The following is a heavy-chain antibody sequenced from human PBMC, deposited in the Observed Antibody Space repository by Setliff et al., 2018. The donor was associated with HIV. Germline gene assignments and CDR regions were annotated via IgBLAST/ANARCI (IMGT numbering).Heavy chain of an antibody. Sequence: PSETLSLTCTVSGGSISNYYWGWIRQPPGKGLEWIESIYYSGSTYYNPSLKSRVTISVDTSKNQFSLKLSSVTAADTAGYYCARRYSSGYFVYWGQGTLVTVSS. D-gene: IGHD3-22*01. J-gene: IGHJ4*02. CDR3: ARRYSSGYFVY. V-gene: IGHV4-39*01. CDR2: IYYSGST. CDR1: GGSISNYY.